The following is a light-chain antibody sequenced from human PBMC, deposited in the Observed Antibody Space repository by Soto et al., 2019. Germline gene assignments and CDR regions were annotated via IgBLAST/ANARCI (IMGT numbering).Light chain of an antibody. J-gene: IGKJ1*01. CDR1: QNVSSSY. Sequence: EIVLTQSPGTLSLSPGERATLSCRASQNVSSSYLAWYQQKPGQAPRLLIYGASSRATGIPDRFSGSGSGTDFTLTISRLEPEDLAVYYCQQYGSSPWTFGQGTKVDIK. V-gene: IGKV3-20*01. CDR2: GAS. CDR3: QQYGSSPWT.